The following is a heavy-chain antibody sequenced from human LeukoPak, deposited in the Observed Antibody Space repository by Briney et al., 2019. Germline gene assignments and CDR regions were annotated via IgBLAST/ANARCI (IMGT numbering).Heavy chain of an antibody. J-gene: IGHJ4*02. CDR3: TRLLFSSGWYGIH. D-gene: IGHD6-19*01. CDR2: IKSKTDGGTT. CDR1: EFTFSNAW. Sequence: GGSLRLSCAASEFTFSNAWMSWVRQAPGKGLEWVGRIKSKTDGGTTDYAAPVKGRFTISRDDSKNTLYLQMSSLKTEDTAVYYCTRLLFSSGWYGIHWGQGTLVTVSS. V-gene: IGHV3-15*01.